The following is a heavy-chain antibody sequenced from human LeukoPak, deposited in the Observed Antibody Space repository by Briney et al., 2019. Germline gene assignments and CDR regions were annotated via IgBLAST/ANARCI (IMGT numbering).Heavy chain of an antibody. J-gene: IGHJ6*02. CDR1: GGSFSGYY. D-gene: IGHD3-22*01. CDR2: INHSGST. Sequence: SETLSLTCAVYGGSFSGYYWSWIRQPPGKGLEWIGEINHSGSTNYSPSLKSRVTISVDTSKNQFSLKLSSVTAADTAVYYCARLFADGDSSGYYPHYYYYGMDVWGQGTTVTVSS. CDR3: ARLFADGDSSGYYPHYYYYGMDV. V-gene: IGHV4-34*01.